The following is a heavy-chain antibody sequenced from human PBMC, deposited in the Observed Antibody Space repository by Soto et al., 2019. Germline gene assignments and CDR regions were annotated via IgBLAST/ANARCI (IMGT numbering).Heavy chain of an antibody. CDR2: IKSDGSGT. V-gene: IGHV3-74*01. CDR3: AGGDGVRYDGNGYLGRH. CDR1: GFPFSSYW. D-gene: IGHD3-22*01. Sequence: EVQLVESGGGLVQPGESLTLSCAASGFPFSSYWMHWVRQAPGKGLVWVSRIKSDGSGTYYADSVQDRFTIFRDNARNTLYLQMSSVRVENTAVYFGAGGDGVRYDGNGYLGRHRGQGTQVTVSS. J-gene: IGHJ4*02.